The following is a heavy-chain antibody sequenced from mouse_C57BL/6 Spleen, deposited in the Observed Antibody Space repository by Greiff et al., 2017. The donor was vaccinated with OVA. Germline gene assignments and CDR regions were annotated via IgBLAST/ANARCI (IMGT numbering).Heavy chain of an antibody. CDR3: ARYIGGYDGYAMDY. D-gene: IGHD2-2*01. CDR1: GFTFTDYY. V-gene: IGHV7-3*01. Sequence: EVQGVESGGGLVQPGGSLSLSCAASGFTFTDYYMSWVRQPPGKALEWLGFIRNKANGYTTEYSSSVKGRFTISRDNSQSILYLQMNALRAEDSATVYGARYIGGYDGYAMDYWGQGTSVTVSS. CDR2: IRNKANGYTT. J-gene: IGHJ4*01.